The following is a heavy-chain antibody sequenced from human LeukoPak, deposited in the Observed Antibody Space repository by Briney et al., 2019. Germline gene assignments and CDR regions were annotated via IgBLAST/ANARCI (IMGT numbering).Heavy chain of an antibody. J-gene: IGHJ5*02. CDR3: ARETILKDWRTNWFDP. Sequence: RSLRLSCAASGFTFSSYGMHWVRQAPGKGLEWVAVISYDGSNKYYADSVKGRFTISRDNSKNTLYLQMNSLRAEDTAVYYCARETILKDWRTNWFDPWGQGTLVTVSS. V-gene: IGHV3-30*03. D-gene: IGHD3-9*01. CDR2: ISYDGSNK. CDR1: GFTFSSYG.